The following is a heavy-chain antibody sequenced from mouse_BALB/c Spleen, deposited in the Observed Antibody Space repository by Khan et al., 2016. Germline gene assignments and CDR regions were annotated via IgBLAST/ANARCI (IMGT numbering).Heavy chain of an antibody. Sequence: VQLQQSGAELVKPGASVKLSCTASGFNIKDTYMHWVKQRPEQGLEWIGRIDPANGNIKYDPKFQGKATITADTSSNTAYLQLSSLTSEDTAVYYCARFDGYYVYFDYWGQGTTLTVSS. CDR2: IDPANGNI. CDR1: GFNIKDTY. J-gene: IGHJ2*01. CDR3: ARFDGYYVYFDY. D-gene: IGHD2-3*01. V-gene: IGHV14-3*02.